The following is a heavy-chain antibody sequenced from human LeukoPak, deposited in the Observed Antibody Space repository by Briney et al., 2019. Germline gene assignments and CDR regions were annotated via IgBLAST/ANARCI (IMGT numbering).Heavy chain of an antibody. CDR2: IYPDDSDT. D-gene: IGHD6-19*01. CDR3: ASLVVYSGGWYFGY. Sequence: GESLKISCKGSGYSFSSHWIGWVRQMPGKGLEWMGIIYPDDSDTRYSPSLQGQVTISADKSINTAYLQWSSLKASDTAMYYCASLVVYSGGWYFGYWGQGTLVTVSS. J-gene: IGHJ4*02. V-gene: IGHV5-51*01. CDR1: GYSFSSHW.